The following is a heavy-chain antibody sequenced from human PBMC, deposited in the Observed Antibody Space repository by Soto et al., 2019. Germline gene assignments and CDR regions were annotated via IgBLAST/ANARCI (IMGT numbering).Heavy chain of an antibody. CDR2: INHSGST. CDR3: ATSNWNYGGGWFDP. CDR1: GGSFSGYY. J-gene: IGHJ5*02. Sequence: SETLSLTCAVYGGSFSGYYWSWIRQPPGKGLEWIGEINHSGSTNYNPSLKSRVTISVDTSKNQFSLKLSSVTAAATAVYYCATSNWNYGGGWFDPCGQGTLVTVSS. V-gene: IGHV4-34*01. D-gene: IGHD1-7*01.